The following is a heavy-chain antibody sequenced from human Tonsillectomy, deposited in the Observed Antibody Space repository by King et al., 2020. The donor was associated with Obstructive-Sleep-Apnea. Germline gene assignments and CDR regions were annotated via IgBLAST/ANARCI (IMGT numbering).Heavy chain of an antibody. CDR1: GYTFTSYY. J-gene: IGHJ4*02. CDR3: ARSYDSSGYYDY. CDR2: INPSGGST. Sequence: KLVQSGAEVKKPGASVKVSCKASGYTFTSYYMHWVRQAPGQGLEWMGLINPSGGSTSYAQKFQGRVTMTRDTSTSTVYMDLSSLRSADTAVFYCARSYDSSGYYDYWGQGTLVTVSS. D-gene: IGHD3-22*01. V-gene: IGHV1-46*03.